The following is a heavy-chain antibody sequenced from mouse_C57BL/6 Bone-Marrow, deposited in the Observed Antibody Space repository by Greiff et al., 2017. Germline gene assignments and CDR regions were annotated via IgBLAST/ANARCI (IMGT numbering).Heavy chain of an antibody. CDR1: GYAFSSSW. V-gene: IGHV1-82*01. CDR2: FSPGDGDT. J-gene: IGHJ3*01. CDR3: TRERTVCDEFAY. D-gene: IGHD2-13*01. Sequence: VQLQESGPELVKPGASVKISCKASGYAFSSSWMNWVKQRPGKGLEWIGRFSPGDGDTNYNGKFKGKATLTADKSSRPAYMQLSSLTSEDSEVYFSTRERTVCDEFAYWGQGTLVTVSA.